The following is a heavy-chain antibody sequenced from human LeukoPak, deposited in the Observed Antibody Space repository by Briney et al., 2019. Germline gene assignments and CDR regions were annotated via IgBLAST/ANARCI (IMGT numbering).Heavy chain of an antibody. CDR1: GGSISSYY. CDR3: ARGPDYDGYYFDY. J-gene: IGHJ4*02. D-gene: IGHD3-3*01. V-gene: IGHV4-59*01. Sequence: SETLSLTCTVSGGSISSYYWSWIRQPPGKGLEWIGYIYYSGSTNYNPSLKSRVTISVDTSKNQFSLKLTSVTAADAAVYYCARGPDYDGYYFDYWGQGTLVTVSS. CDR2: IYYSGST.